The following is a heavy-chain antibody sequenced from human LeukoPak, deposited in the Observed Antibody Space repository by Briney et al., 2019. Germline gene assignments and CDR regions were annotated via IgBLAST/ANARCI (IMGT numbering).Heavy chain of an antibody. J-gene: IGHJ4*02. CDR2: ITGGGDST. CDR3: AKENYPRTFDY. V-gene: IGHV3-23*01. Sequence: GGSLRLSCAASGFTFSGYGMSWVRQAPGRGLEWVSVITGGGDSTNYADSVKGRFTISRDNSKNTLYLQMNSLRAEDTAVYYCAKENYPRTFDYWGQGTLVTVSS. D-gene: IGHD1-7*01. CDR1: GFTFSGYG.